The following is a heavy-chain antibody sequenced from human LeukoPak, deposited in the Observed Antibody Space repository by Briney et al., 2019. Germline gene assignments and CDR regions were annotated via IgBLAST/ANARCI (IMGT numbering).Heavy chain of an antibody. Sequence: ASVKVSCKASGYTFTGYYMHWVRQAPGQGLEWMGWINPNSGGTNCAQKFQGRVTMTRDTSISTAYMELSRLRSDDTAVYYCARGGSSSWLRFDPWGQGTLVTVSS. CDR2: INPNSGGT. J-gene: IGHJ5*02. CDR3: ARGGSSSWLRFDP. CDR1: GYTFTGYY. D-gene: IGHD6-13*01. V-gene: IGHV1-2*02.